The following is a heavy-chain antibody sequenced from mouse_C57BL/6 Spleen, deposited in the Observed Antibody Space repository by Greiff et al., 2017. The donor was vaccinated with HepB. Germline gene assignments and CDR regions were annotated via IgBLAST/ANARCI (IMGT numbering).Heavy chain of an antibody. CDR2: IWSGGST. J-gene: IGHJ3*01. V-gene: IGHV2-2*01. CDR3: AKTYYSNYCFAY. D-gene: IGHD2-5*01. Sequence: VKLMESGPGLVQPSQSLSITCTVSGFSLTSYGVHWVRQSPGKGLEWLGVIWSGGSTDYNAAFISRLSISKDNSKSQVFFKMNSLQADDTAIYYCAKTYYSNYCFAYWGQGTLVTVSA. CDR1: GFSLTSYG.